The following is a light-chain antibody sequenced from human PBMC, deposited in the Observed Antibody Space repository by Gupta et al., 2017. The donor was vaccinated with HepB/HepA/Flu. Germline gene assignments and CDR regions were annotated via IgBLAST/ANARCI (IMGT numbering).Light chain of an antibody. CDR3: QHFQSEPWT. V-gene: IGKV1-5*03. CDR2: QAS. Sequence: DIQMTQFPSTLSASIGDRVTITCRASDNVNRWLAWYQQKPGRAPKLLINQASNLENGVSSRFRGSGSGTEFTLTISSLQPDDFATYYCQHFQSEPWTFGQGTKVEVK. CDR1: DNVNRW. J-gene: IGKJ1*01.